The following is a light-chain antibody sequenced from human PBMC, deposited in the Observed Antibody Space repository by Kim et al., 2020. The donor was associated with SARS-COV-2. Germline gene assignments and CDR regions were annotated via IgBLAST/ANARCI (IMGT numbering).Light chain of an antibody. CDR1: NSNIGRNT. J-gene: IGLJ3*02. Sequence: QSVLTQPPSASGTPGQRVTISCSGSNSNIGRNTVTWYQQLPGTAPKLLIYYSSQRPSGVPDRFSGSKSGTSASLAISGLQSEDEADYYCAAWDDSLNGPVFGGGTKVTVL. CDR2: YSS. V-gene: IGLV1-44*01. CDR3: AAWDDSLNGPV.